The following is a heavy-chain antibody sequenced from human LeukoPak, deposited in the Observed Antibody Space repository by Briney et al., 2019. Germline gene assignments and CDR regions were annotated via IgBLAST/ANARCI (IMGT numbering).Heavy chain of an antibody. J-gene: IGHJ6*02. D-gene: IGHD2-15*01. CDR1: AYSFTGYF. CDR3: ARPRVAAGYYYAMDV. V-gene: IGHV1-2*02. Sequence: ASVKVSCKTSAYSFTGYFFHWIRQAPGQGLEWMGWINANSGDTNYAQQFQGGLTMTRDRSISTVYMELSRLRTDDTAMYYCARPRVAAGYYYAMDVWGQGTTVTVSS. CDR2: INANSGDT.